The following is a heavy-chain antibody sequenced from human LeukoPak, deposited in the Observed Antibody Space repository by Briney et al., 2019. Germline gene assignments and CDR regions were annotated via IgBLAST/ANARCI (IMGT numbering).Heavy chain of an antibody. D-gene: IGHD1-26*01. CDR3: ARRVGATGFEY. Sequence: GGSLRLSCAASGFTFSSYEMSWVRQAPGKGLEWVSYITSGGGGIDYADSVKGRFTISRDNARNSLYLQMNSLRVKDTAIYYCARRVGATGFEYWGQGTLVTVSS. V-gene: IGHV3-48*03. J-gene: IGHJ4*02. CDR1: GFTFSSYE. CDR2: ITSGGGGI.